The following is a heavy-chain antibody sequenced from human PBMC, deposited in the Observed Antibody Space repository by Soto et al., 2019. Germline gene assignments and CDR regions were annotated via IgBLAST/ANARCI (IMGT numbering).Heavy chain of an antibody. V-gene: IGHV3-30*03. Sequence: QVQLVESGGGVVQPGRSLRLSCAASGFTFSSYGMHWVRQAPGKGLEWVAVISYDGRNKYYADSVKGRFTISRDNAKNTLYLQMNSLRAEDTAVYYCAREDYYYDSSGYLYFDYWGQGTLVTVSS. CDR1: GFTFSSYG. J-gene: IGHJ4*02. CDR3: AREDYYYDSSGYLYFDY. D-gene: IGHD3-22*01. CDR2: ISYDGRNK.